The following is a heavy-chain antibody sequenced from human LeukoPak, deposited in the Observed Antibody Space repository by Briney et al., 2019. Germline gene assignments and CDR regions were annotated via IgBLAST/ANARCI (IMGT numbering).Heavy chain of an antibody. CDR2: IYYSGST. V-gene: IGHV4-39*07. J-gene: IGHJ4*02. Sequence: SETLSLTCTVSGGSISSSSYYWGWIRQPPGKGLEWIGSIYYSGSTYYNPSLKSRVTISVDTSKNQFSLKLSSVTAADTAVYYCARDGFPDDFNIAAAGIDYWGQGTLVTVSS. CDR1: GGSISSSSYY. CDR3: ARDGFPDDFNIAAAGIDY. D-gene: IGHD6-13*01.